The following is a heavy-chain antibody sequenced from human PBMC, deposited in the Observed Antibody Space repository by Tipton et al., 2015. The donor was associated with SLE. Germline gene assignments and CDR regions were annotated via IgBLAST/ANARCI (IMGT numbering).Heavy chain of an antibody. Sequence: TLSLTCAVSGGSISSGGYSWSWIRQPPGKGLEWIGYIYHSGSTYYNPSLKSRVTISVDTSKNQFSLKLTSVTAADTAVYYCARAHSGSYYGGHFDYWGQGTLVAVSS. CDR3: ARAHSGSYYGGHFDY. D-gene: IGHD1-26*01. V-gene: IGHV4-30-2*01. CDR1: GGSISSGGYS. CDR2: IYHSGST. J-gene: IGHJ4*02.